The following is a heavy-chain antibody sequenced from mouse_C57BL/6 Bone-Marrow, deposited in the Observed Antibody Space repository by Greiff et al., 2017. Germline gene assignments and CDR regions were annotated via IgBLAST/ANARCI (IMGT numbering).Heavy chain of an antibody. J-gene: IGHJ4*01. D-gene: IGHD2-2*01. CDR1: GYTFTSYW. CDR3: ARKGVTTSYYYAMDY. CDR2: IDPSDSYT. Sequence: QVQLQQPGAELVMPGASVKLSCKASGYTFTSYWMHWVKQRPGQGLEWIGEIDPSDSYTNYNHKFKGKSTLTDDKYSSTAYMQLSRLTSEDSAVYYGARKGVTTSYYYAMDYWGQGTSVTVSS. V-gene: IGHV1-69*01.